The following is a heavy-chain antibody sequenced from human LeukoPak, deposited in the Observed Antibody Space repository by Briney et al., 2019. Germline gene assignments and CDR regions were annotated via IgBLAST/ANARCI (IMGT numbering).Heavy chain of an antibody. CDR3: ARVPQMFGNIEAFDI. CDR2: IYHSGST. CDR1: GGSISSYY. Sequence: PSETLSLTCTVSGGSISSYYWSWIRQPPGKGLEWIGYIYHSGSTYYNPSLKSRVTISVDRSKNQFSLKLSSVTAADTAVYYCARVPQMFGNIEAFDIWGQGTMVTVSS. D-gene: IGHD3-10*02. J-gene: IGHJ3*02. V-gene: IGHV4-59*12.